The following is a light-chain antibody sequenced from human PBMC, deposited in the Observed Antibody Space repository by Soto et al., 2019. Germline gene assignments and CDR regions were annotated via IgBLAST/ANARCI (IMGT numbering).Light chain of an antibody. CDR3: QSYDSSLSGVV. V-gene: IGLV1-40*01. CDR2: GNS. J-gene: IGLJ2*01. CDR1: SSNIGAGYD. Sequence: QSVLTQPPSVSGAPGQRVTISCTGSSSNIGAGYDVHWYQQLPGTAPKLLIYGNSNRPSGVPDRFSGYKSGTSASLAITGVQCEDEAHYYCQSYDSSLSGVVFGGGTKVTV.